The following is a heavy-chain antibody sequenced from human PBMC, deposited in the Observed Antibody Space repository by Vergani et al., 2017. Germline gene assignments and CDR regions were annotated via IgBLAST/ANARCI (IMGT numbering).Heavy chain of an antibody. CDR3: ARESRDGYNYDY. CDR1: GFTFSDHY. D-gene: IGHD5-24*01. V-gene: IGHV3-72*01. J-gene: IGHJ4*02. Sequence: EVQLVESGGGLVQPGGSLRLSCAASGFTFSDHYMDWVRQAPGKGLEWVGRTRKKANSYTTAYAASVKGRFTISRDDSKNSLYPQMNSLKTEETAVYYCARESRDGYNYDYWGQGTLVTVSS. CDR2: TRKKANSYTT.